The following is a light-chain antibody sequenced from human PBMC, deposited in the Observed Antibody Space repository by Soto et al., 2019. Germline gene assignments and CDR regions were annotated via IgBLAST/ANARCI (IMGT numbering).Light chain of an antibody. CDR2: AAS. Sequence: IQMTQSPSTLSASAGDTVTITCRASQSISSYLNCYQQKPGKAPKLLIYAASSLQSGVPSRFSGSGSGTDFTLTISSLQPEDFATYYCQQSYSTLWTFGQGTKVDIK. J-gene: IGKJ1*01. V-gene: IGKV1-39*01. CDR3: QQSYSTLWT. CDR1: QSISSY.